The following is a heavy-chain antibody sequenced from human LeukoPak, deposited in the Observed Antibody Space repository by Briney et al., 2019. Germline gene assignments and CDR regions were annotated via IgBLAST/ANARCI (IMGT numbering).Heavy chain of an antibody. CDR3: AVPAAPMGWFDP. CDR2: MNPNSGNT. D-gene: IGHD2-2*01. Sequence: ASVKVSCKASGYTFTSYDMNWVRQVTGQGLEWMGWMNPNSGNTGYAQKFQGRVTMTRNTSISTAYMELSSLRSEDTAVYYCAVPAAPMGWFDPWGQGTLVTVSS. CDR1: GYTFTSYD. J-gene: IGHJ5*02. V-gene: IGHV1-8*01.